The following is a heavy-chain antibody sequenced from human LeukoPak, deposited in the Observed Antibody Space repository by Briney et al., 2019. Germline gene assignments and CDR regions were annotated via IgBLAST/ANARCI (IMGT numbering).Heavy chain of an antibody. Sequence: GGSLRLSCAASGFTFSSYGMHWVRQAPGKGLEWVAVISYDGSNKYYADSVKGRFTISRDNSKNTLYLQMNSLRAEDTAVYYCAKDSSGYYTSWDYWGQGTLVTVSS. V-gene: IGHV3-30*18. D-gene: IGHD3-22*01. CDR3: AKDSSGYYTSWDY. CDR1: GFTFSSYG. CDR2: ISYDGSNK. J-gene: IGHJ4*02.